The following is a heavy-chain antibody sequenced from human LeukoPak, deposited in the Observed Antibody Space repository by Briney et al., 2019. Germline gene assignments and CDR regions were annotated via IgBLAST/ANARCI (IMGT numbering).Heavy chain of an antibody. V-gene: IGHV3-7*01. CDR1: GFTFSSYW. D-gene: IGHD2-2*01. CDR3: ARGHYQLS. CDR2: IKEEGSEK. J-gene: IGHJ5*02. Sequence: GGSLRLSCAVSGFTFSSYWMSWVSQAPGKGLEWVASIKEEGSEKHYVDSVKGRFTISRDNAKNSLYLQMNSLRAEDTAVYYCARGHYQLSWGQGILVTVSS.